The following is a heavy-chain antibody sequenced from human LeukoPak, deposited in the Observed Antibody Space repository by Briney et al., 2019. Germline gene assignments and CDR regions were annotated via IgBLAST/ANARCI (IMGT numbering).Heavy chain of an antibody. V-gene: IGHV3-53*05. Sequence: PGGSLRLSCAASSFIVSTSHMTWVRQTPGKGLEWVSVIYSDGSFGRTFYADSVRGRFTVSRDNAKNTVYLQMNSLGADDTAVYYCAKDPYRVVFATGNYLDPWGQGTLVTVSS. J-gene: IGHJ5*02. CDR2: IYSDGSFGRT. CDR1: SFIVSTSH. D-gene: IGHD2-15*01. CDR3: AKDPYRVVFATGNYLDP.